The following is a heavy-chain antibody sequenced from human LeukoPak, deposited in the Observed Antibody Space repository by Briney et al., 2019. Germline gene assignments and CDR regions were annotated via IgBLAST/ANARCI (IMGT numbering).Heavy chain of an antibody. J-gene: IGHJ3*02. Sequence: GGSLRLYCAASGFTFSSYWMHWVRQVPGNGLVWISRINSDGSSTSYADSVKGRFTISRDNAKNTLYVQMNSLRAEDTAVYYCSTGSGHAFDIWGRGTMVTVSS. CDR1: GFTFSSYW. CDR2: INSDGSST. D-gene: IGHD3-10*01. V-gene: IGHV3-74*01. CDR3: STGSGHAFDI.